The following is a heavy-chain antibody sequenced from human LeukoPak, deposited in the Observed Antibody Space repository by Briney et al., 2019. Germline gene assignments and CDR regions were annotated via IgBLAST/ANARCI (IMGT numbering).Heavy chain of an antibody. CDR1: GFSFSDYY. CDR2: ISSTGSAI. D-gene: IGHD2/OR15-2a*01. Sequence: GGSLRPSCAASGFSFSDYYMSWIRQAPGKGLEWVSYISSTGSAIYYADSVKGRFTISRDNAKNSVFLQMNNLRAEDTAVYYCARRYCTSTYCHHFDYWGQGTLVTVSS. V-gene: IGHV3-11*01. CDR3: ARRYCTSTYCHHFDY. J-gene: IGHJ4*02.